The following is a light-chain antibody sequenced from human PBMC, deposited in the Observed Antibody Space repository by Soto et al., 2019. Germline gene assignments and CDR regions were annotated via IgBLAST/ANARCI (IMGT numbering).Light chain of an antibody. CDR3: QQYHSLPFT. V-gene: IGKV1-33*01. CDR1: QDISKY. CDR2: EAS. Sequence: DIQMTQSPSSLSASVGDRITITCQASQDISKYLIWYQQTPGKAPKFLIYEASNLERGVPSRFSGSGSGTDFTFTINSLQPEDIATYYCQQYHSLPFTFGPGTKLDIK. J-gene: IGKJ3*01.